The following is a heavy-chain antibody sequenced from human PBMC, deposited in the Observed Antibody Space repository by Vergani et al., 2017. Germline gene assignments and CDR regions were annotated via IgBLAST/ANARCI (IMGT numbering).Heavy chain of an antibody. CDR3: ARRGGRGGGWFDP. D-gene: IGHD3-10*01. J-gene: IGHJ5*02. CDR2: IDPSDSYT. V-gene: IGHV5-10-1*01. CDR1: GYSFTSYW. Sequence: EVQLVESGGGLVKPGGSLRLSCKGSGYSFTSYWISWVRQMPGKGLEWMGRIDPSDSYTNYSPSFQGHVTISADKSISTSYLQWSSLKASDTAMYYCARRGGRGGGWFDPWGQGTLVTVSS.